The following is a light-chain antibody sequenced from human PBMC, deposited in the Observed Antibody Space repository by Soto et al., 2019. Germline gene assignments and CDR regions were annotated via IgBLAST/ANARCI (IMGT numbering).Light chain of an antibody. J-gene: IGKJ4*01. CDR1: QSVISSY. CDR2: GAS. Sequence: DIVLTQSPGTLSLSPGERATLSCRASQSVISSYLAWYQQKPGQAPRLLIYGASSRAPGIPDRFSGSGSGTDFTLTISRLEPEDFAVYYCQPYCSSPLTGGGGTKVELK. CDR3: QPYCSSPLT. V-gene: IGKV3-20*01.